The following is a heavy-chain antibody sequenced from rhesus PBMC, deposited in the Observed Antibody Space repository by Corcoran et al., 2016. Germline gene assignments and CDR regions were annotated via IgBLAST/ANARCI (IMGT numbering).Heavy chain of an antibody. CDR1: GAPIDYSKY. CDR3: ARRYPYNSGWPDAFDF. Sequence: QVQLQESGPALVQPSVTLSLTCTVSGAPIDYSKYWSWLRQAPGKGLAWIRGVYGSNASTYTNPSLKSRLTFSKDTSKTQFSLKLNSVTAADTAVYYCARRYPYNSGWPDAFDFWGQGLWVTVSS. CDR2: VYGSNAST. D-gene: IGHD6-31*01. J-gene: IGHJ3*01. V-gene: IGHV4-143*01.